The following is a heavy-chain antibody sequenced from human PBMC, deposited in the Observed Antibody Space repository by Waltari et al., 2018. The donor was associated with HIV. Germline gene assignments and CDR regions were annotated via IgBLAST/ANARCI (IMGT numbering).Heavy chain of an antibody. CDR3: ARGPSIMITFGGVIDEYYFDY. Sequence: EVQLVESGGGLVQPGGSLRLSCAASGFTVSSNYMSWVRRAPGKGLEWVSVIYSGGSTCYADSVKGRFTISRDNSKNTLYLQMNSLRAEDTAVYYCARGPSIMITFGGVIDEYYFDYWGQGTLVTVSS. V-gene: IGHV3-66*01. CDR1: GFTVSSNY. J-gene: IGHJ4*02. CDR2: IYSGGST. D-gene: IGHD3-16*02.